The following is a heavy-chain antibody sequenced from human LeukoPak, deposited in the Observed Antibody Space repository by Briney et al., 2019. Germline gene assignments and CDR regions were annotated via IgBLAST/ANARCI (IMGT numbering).Heavy chain of an antibody. CDR3: ARLVNYGYSDY. D-gene: IGHD3-22*01. CDR1: GGSTSGRY. CDR2: IHYDGGS. V-gene: IGHV4-59*11. Sequence: SETLSLTCAVSGGSTSGRYWTWIRQPPGKVLQWIGCIHYDGGSNYNLSFKSRVMISLDTSKNQFYLNLKSVTAADPAAYYCARLVNYGYSDYWGKGTLVTVSS. J-gene: IGHJ4*02.